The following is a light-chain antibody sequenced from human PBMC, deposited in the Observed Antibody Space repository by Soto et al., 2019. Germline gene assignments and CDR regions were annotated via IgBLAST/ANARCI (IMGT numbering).Light chain of an antibody. CDR2: DVS. CDR3: CSYTSASTYV. J-gene: IGLJ1*01. CDR1: GCDVRGNKY. Sequence: QSALTQPASMSGSPGQSITISCTGTGCDVRGNKYVSWYQHYPGKAPKLMISDVSNLPSGVSDRFSGSKSARMASLTISGLQTEDEADYYCCSYTSASTYVFGTGTKVTVL. V-gene: IGLV2-14*03.